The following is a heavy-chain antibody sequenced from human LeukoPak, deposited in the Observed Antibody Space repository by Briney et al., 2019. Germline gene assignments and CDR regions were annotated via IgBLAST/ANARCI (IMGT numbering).Heavy chain of an antibody. D-gene: IGHD5-24*01. Sequence: PGGSLRLSCAASGFTFSNYWMSWVRQAPGKGLEWVANIKHDGSEKYCLDSVKGRFTISRDNAKSSVYLQMNSLRAEDTAVYFCARDQESSDHWGQGTLVTVSS. CDR2: IKHDGSEK. J-gene: IGHJ4*02. V-gene: IGHV3-7*01. CDR1: GFTFSNYW. CDR3: ARDQESSDH.